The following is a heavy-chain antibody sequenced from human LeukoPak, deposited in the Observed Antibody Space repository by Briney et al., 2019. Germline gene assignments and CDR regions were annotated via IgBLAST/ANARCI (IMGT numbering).Heavy chain of an antibody. V-gene: IGHV3-48*01. J-gene: IGHJ1*01. CDR2: TSSSSDII. Sequence: PGGSLRLSCAASGFSFTTYSMNWVRQAPGKGLEWVSYTSSSSDIIYYADSVKGRFTISRDNAKNSLYLQMNSLRAEDTAVYYCAKDPYYYDSSGYTRHNSEYFQHWGQGTLVTVSS. CDR3: AKDPYYYDSSGYTRHNSEYFQH. D-gene: IGHD3-22*01. CDR1: GFSFTTYS.